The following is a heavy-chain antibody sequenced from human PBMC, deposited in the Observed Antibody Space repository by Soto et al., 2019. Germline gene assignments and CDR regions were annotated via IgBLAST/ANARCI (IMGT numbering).Heavy chain of an antibody. J-gene: IGHJ5*02. Sequence: QVQLQQWGAGLLKPSETLSLTCAVYGGSFSGYYWSWIRQPPGKGLEWIGEINHSGSTNYNPSLKSRVTISVDTSKNQFSLKLSSVTAADTAVYYCARDFMRVAAAPFDPWGQGTLVTVSS. D-gene: IGHD6-13*01. V-gene: IGHV4-34*01. CDR1: GGSFSGYY. CDR3: ARDFMRVAAAPFDP. CDR2: INHSGST.